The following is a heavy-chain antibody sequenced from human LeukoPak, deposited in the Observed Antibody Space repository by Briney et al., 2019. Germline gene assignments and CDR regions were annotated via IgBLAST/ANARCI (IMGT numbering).Heavy chain of an antibody. V-gene: IGHV4-61*02. CDR1: GGSISSGSYY. CDR2: IYTSGST. J-gene: IGHJ5*02. Sequence: SSETLSLTCTASGGSISSGSYYGSWIRQPAGKGLEWIGRIYTSGSTNYNPSLKSRVTISVDKSKNQLSLKLSPVTAADTAVYYCARVVLDSSGWYGGGNNWFDPWGQGTLVTVSS. D-gene: IGHD6-19*01. CDR3: ARVVLDSSGWYGGGNNWFDP.